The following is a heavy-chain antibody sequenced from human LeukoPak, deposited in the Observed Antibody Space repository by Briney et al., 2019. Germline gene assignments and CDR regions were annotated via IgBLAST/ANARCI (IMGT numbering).Heavy chain of an antibody. J-gene: IGHJ4*02. CDR1: GGTFSSYA. Sequence: SVKVSCKASGGTFSSYAISWVRQAPGQGLEWMGRIIPIFGTANYAQKFQGRATITADESTSTAYMELSSLRSEDTAVYYCASGGSVSYYNEPVDYWGQGTLVTVSS. CDR2: IIPIFGTA. V-gene: IGHV1-69*15. D-gene: IGHD3-10*01. CDR3: ASGGSVSYYNEPVDY.